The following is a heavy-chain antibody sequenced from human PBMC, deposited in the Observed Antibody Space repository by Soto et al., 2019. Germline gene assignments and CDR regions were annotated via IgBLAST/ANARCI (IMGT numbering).Heavy chain of an antibody. CDR1: GFTFSSYW. Sequence: GGSLRLSCAASGFTFSSYWMSWVRQAPGKGLEWVANIKQDGSEKYYVDSVKGRFTISRDNAKNSLYLQMNSLRAEDTAVYYCARSNRRPWCGGDCYFDYWGQGTLVTVSS. D-gene: IGHD2-21*02. CDR3: ARSNRRPWCGGDCYFDY. CDR2: IKQDGSEK. J-gene: IGHJ4*02. V-gene: IGHV3-7*05.